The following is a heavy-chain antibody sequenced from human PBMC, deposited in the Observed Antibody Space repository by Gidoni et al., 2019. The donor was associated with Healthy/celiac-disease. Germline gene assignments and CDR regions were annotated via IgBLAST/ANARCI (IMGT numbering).Heavy chain of an antibody. Sequence: EVQLLESGGGLVQPGGSLRLSCAASGFTFRSYALSWVRQAPGKGLEWVSAISGSGGSTYYADSVKGRFTISRDNSKNTLYLQMNSLRAEDTAVYYCAKDDGILWFGEKSDYWGQGTLVTVSS. CDR3: AKDDGILWFGEKSDY. CDR2: ISGSGGST. J-gene: IGHJ4*02. CDR1: GFTFRSYA. D-gene: IGHD3-10*01. V-gene: IGHV3-23*01.